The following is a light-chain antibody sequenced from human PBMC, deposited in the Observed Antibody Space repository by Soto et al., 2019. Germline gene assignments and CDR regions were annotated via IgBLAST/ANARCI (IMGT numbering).Light chain of an antibody. CDR2: GAS. CDR3: QHYGSSRPIT. CDR1: QTISSAY. Sequence: ESGLSQSPGTMSLSPGKRATLSCRASQTISSAYLAWYQQRPGQAPRLLIYGASTRATGIPDRFSGRGSGTDFALTISRLEPEDFAVYYCQHYGSSRPITFGPGTKVDIK. J-gene: IGKJ3*01. V-gene: IGKV3-20*01.